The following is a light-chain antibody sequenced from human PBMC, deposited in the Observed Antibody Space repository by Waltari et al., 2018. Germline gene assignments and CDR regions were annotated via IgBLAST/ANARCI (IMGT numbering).Light chain of an antibody. Sequence: EIVLTQSPGTLSLSPGEIATLSCRASQSVTRYLAWYQQNPGLAPRLLIYDTSNRATGIPARFIGSGSGTDFSLTITILESKDFAVYYCQQRANWPLTFGGGTKVEI. V-gene: IGKV3-11*01. CDR2: DTS. CDR1: QSVTRY. J-gene: IGKJ4*01. CDR3: QQRANWPLT.